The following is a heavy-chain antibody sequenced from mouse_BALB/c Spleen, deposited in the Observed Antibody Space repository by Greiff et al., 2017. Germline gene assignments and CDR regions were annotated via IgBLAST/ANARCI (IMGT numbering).Heavy chain of an antibody. CDR2: ILPGSGST. CDR1: GYTFSSYW. CDR3: ARGGYYGSTYAMDY. Sequence: VQLHQSGAELMKPGASVKISCKATGYTFSSYWIEWVKQRPGHGLEWIGEILPGSGSTNYNEKFKGKATFTADTSSNTAYMQLSSLTSEDSAVYYCARGGYYGSTYAMDYWGQGTSVTVSS. V-gene: IGHV1-9*01. D-gene: IGHD1-1*01. J-gene: IGHJ4*01.